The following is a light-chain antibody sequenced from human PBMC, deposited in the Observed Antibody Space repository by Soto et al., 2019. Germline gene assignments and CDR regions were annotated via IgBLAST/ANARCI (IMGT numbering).Light chain of an antibody. J-gene: IGKJ1*01. V-gene: IGKV3-15*01. Sequence: EIVITQAPDTVSVSAGERATLCCRASLSVSKNLAWFQQKPGQTPRLLIYGAITRATGVPARFSGSGSGTEFTLTINSLQSEDFAVYYCQQYYDWLTWTFGQGTKVDIK. CDR1: LSVSKN. CDR3: QQYYDWLTWT. CDR2: GAI.